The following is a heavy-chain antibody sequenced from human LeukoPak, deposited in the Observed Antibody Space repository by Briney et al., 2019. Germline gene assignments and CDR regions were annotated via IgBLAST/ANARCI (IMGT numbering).Heavy chain of an antibody. CDR3: ARGQARSYKYYYGMDV. CDR2: MNPNSGNT. D-gene: IGHD1-26*01. J-gene: IGHJ6*02. CDR1: GYTFTSYD. Sequence: ASVKVSCKASGYTFTSYDINWVRQATGQGLEWMGWMNPNSGNTGYARKFQGRVTMTRNTSISTAYMELSSLRSEDTAVYYCARGQARSYKYYYGMDVWGQGTTVTVSS. V-gene: IGHV1-8*01.